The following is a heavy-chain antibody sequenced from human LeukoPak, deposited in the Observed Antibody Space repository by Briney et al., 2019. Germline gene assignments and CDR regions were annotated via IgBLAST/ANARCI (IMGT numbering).Heavy chain of an antibody. D-gene: IGHD3-10*01. J-gene: IGHJ4*02. V-gene: IGHV3-7*01. CDR1: GFTFSSYW. CDR2: IVPDGSEK. Sequence: GGSLRLSCAASGFTFSSYWMTWVRQAPGKGLEWVANIVPDGSEKYYVESVRGRFTISRGNAKNSLYLQMKSLRAEDTAVYYCARVEALYNSGSVWAYWGQGTLVTVSS. CDR3: ARVEALYNSGSVWAY.